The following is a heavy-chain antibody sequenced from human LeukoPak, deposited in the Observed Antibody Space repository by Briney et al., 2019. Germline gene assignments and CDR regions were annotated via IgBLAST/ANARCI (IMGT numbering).Heavy chain of an antibody. D-gene: IGHD6-13*01. Sequence: QPGGSLRLSSSACGFTFSLYAIHWVRQAPGRGLEYISTISSHNGDAKYYADSVMGRFTISRDNSRTTLYLQMNSLRPEDTAVYYCVRGDSSSWYRLLDLWGQGTLVTVSS. J-gene: IGHJ5*02. CDR2: ISSHNGDAK. CDR3: VRGDSSSWYRLLDL. CDR1: GFTFSLYA. V-gene: IGHV3-64D*06.